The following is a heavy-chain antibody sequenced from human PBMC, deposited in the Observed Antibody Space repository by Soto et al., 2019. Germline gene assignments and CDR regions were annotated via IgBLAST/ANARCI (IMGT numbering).Heavy chain of an antibody. V-gene: IGHV3-30*18. J-gene: IGHJ6*02. CDR2: ISYDGSNK. CDR3: AKDVLYSRDFYYYYGMDV. Sequence: GGSLRLSCAASGFTFSSYGLHWVRQAPGTGLEWVAVISYDGSNKYYADSVKGRFTISRDNSKNTLYLQMNSLRAEDTAVYYCAKDVLYSRDFYYYYGMDVWGQGTTVTVSS. CDR1: GFTFSSYG. D-gene: IGHD6-13*01.